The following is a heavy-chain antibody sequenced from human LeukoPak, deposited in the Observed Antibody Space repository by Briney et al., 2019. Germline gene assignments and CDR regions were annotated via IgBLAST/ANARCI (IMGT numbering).Heavy chain of an antibody. D-gene: IGHD6-6*01. CDR1: GFTFNRFY. J-gene: IGHJ4*02. V-gene: IGHV3-64D*06. CDR2: ISSNGATT. Sequence: GGSLRLSCSASGFTFNRFYLHWVRQAPGKGLEFVSHISSNGATTYYADAVKGRFTISRDNSKNTLYLQMSSLRADDTAVYYCVKDRSIAAPNNDFFDSWGQGALVTVSS. CDR3: VKDRSIAAPNNDFFDS.